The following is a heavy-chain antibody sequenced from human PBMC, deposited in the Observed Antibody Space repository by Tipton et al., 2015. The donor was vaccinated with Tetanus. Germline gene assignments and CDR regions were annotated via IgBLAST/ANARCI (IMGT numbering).Heavy chain of an antibody. Sequence: TLSLTCTVSGGSISSSSYYWGWIRQPPGKGLEWIGSIYYSGSTYYNPSLKSRVTISVDTSKNQFSLKLSSVTAADTAVYYCARTYGDYWGQGTLVTVSS. CDR3: ARTYGDY. D-gene: IGHD4-17*01. CDR2: IYYSGST. CDR1: GGSISSSSYY. J-gene: IGHJ4*02. V-gene: IGHV4-39*01.